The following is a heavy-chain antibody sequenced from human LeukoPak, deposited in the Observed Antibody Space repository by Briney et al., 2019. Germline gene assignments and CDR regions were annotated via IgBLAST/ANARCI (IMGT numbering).Heavy chain of an antibody. V-gene: IGHV3-23*01. J-gene: IGHJ4*02. D-gene: IGHD6-6*01. CDR1: GFTFRSSA. Sequence: GGSLRLSCAASGFTFRSSAMSWVRQAPGKGLEWVSAISANGGSTYYADSVKGRFTISRDNSKNTLYLQMNSLRAEDTAVYYCAKGSAAARPYYFDYWGQETLVTVSS. CDR3: AKGSAAARPYYFDY. CDR2: ISANGGST.